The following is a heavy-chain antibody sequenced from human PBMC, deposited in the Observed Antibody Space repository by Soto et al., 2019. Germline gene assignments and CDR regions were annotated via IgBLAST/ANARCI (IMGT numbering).Heavy chain of an antibody. V-gene: IGHV1-24*01. CDR1: GYTLTELS. CDR3: ATAGVTVGAYFYFDY. Sequence: PPASVKVSCKVSGYTLTELSMHWVRQAPGKGLEWMGGFDPEDGETIYAQKLQGRVTMTEDTSTDTAYMELSSLRSEDMALYYCATAGVTVGAYFYFDYWGQGTLVTVSS. D-gene: IGHD1-26*01. J-gene: IGHJ4*02. CDR2: FDPEDGET.